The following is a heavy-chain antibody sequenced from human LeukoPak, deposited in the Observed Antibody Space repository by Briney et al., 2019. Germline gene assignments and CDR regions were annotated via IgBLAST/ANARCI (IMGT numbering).Heavy chain of an antibody. D-gene: IGHD5-18*01. CDR2: VST. CDR1: GGSISSSSHY. CDR3: ARAGYSYGIISYFDS. J-gene: IGHJ4*02. V-gene: IGHV4-39*01. Sequence: SETLSLTCTVSGGSISSSSHYWGWIRQPPGKGLEWIGVSTYYNPSLKNRVTISRDTSKDQFSLKLSSVTAADTAIYYCARAGYSYGIISYFDSWGQGTLVIVSS.